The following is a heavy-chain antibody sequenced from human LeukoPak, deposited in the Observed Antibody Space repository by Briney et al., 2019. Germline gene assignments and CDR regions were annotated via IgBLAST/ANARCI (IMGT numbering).Heavy chain of an antibody. CDR2: IYYSGST. V-gene: IGHV4-39*01. CDR3: ARHAGGISATGTRPFDY. CDR1: GASFSSSTYS. Sequence: SETLSLTCTVSGASFSSSTYSWGWIRQPPGKGLEWIGSIYYSGSTYYNPSLKSRVTMSVDTSKNQFSLKLSSVTAADTAVYYCARHAGGISATGTRPFDYWGQGTLVTVSS. D-gene: IGHD6-13*01. J-gene: IGHJ4*02.